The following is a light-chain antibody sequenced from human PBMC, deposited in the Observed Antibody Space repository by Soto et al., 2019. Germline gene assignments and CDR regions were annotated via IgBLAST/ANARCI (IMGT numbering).Light chain of an antibody. J-gene: IGLJ3*02. CDR2: EDS. Sequence: QSVLTQPASVSGSPGQSITISCTGLSTDVGVYTFVSWYQQQSGKAPKLMVYEDSRPSGVSNRFSGSKSGNTASLTVSGLQADDEGDYYCCSNAGTRTVFGGGTKLTVL. V-gene: IGLV2-23*01. CDR1: STDVGVYTF. CDR3: CSNAGTRTV.